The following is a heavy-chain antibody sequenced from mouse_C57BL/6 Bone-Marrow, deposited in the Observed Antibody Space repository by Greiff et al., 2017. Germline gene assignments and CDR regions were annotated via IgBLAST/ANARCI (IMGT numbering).Heavy chain of an antibody. J-gene: IGHJ4*01. CDR3: ARVGYYVSSYVAMDY. D-gene: IGHD1-1*01. CDR2: IGPGSGST. Sequence: QVQLQQSGAELVKPGASVKISCKASGYTFTDYYINWVKQRPGQGLEWIGKIGPGSGSTYYTEKFKGKATLTADKSSSTAYMKLSSLTSEYSAVYVCARVGYYVSSYVAMDYWGQGTSVTVSS. V-gene: IGHV1-77*01. CDR1: GYTFTDYY.